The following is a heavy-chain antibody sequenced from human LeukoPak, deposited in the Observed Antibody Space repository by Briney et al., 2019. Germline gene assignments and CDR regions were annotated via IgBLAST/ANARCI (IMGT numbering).Heavy chain of an antibody. CDR2: ISSSSSYI. Sequence: GGSLRLSCAASGFTFSSYSMNWVRQAPGKGLEWVSSISSSSSYIYYADSVKGRFTISRDNAKNSLYLQMNSLRAEDTAVYYCAREGWSYCDSSGYPPYYYYYYMDVWGKGTTVTISS. CDR1: GFTFSSYS. CDR3: AREGWSYCDSSGYPPYYYYYYMDV. J-gene: IGHJ6*03. V-gene: IGHV3-21*01. D-gene: IGHD3-22*01.